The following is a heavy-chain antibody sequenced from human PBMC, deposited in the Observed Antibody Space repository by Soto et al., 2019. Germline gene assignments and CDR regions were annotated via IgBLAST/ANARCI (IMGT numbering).Heavy chain of an antibody. CDR1: GGTFGSDA. Sequence: SVKVSCEASGGTFGSDAITWVRQAPGEGLEWVGRIIPIFGTTNYAQNLQGRVTISADKSTLTSYMELHSLTSDDTALYYCARDRTDSGYYTNWLDPWGQGTQVTVSS. D-gene: IGHD3-22*01. J-gene: IGHJ5*02. V-gene: IGHV1-69*06. CDR3: ARDRTDSGYYTNWLDP. CDR2: IIPIFGTT.